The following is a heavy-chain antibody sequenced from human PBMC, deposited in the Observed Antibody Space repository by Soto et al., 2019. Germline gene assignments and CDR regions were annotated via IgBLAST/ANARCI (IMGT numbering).Heavy chain of an antibody. Sequence: SQTLSLTCAISGDSVSANGVAWNWIRQSPSRGLEWLGRTYYRSEWYDDYAVSVKSRITINPDTSKNQFSLQLNSVTPEDTAMYFCASSNSGGYFDYWGHGTLVTVSS. CDR1: GDSVSANGVA. D-gene: IGHD1-26*01. CDR3: ASSNSGGYFDY. J-gene: IGHJ4*01. CDR2: TYYRSEWYD. V-gene: IGHV6-1*01.